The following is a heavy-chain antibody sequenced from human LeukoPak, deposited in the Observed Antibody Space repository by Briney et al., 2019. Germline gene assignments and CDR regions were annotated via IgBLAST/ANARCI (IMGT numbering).Heavy chain of an antibody. D-gene: IGHD1-26*01. Sequence: GGSLRLSCAGSGFTFSIYNMNWVRQAPGKGLEWVSLISGNSNDKYYANSVKGRFTISRDNARDSLFLQMNSVIVEAAAVYYCATELGAPRSWGQGTRVSVSS. CDR3: ATELGAPRS. CDR2: ISGNSNDK. V-gene: IGHV3-21*01. CDR1: GFTFSIYN. J-gene: IGHJ4*02.